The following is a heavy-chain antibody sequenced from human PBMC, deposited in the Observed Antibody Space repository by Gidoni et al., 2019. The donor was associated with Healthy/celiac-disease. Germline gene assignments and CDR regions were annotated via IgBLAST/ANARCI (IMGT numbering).Heavy chain of an antibody. Sequence: QVQLVESGGGVVQPGRSLRLSCAASGVTFSSYAMHWVRQAPGKGLEWVAVISYDGGNKYYADSVKGRFTISRDNSKNTLYLQMNSLRAEDTAVYYCARDGGPYTIFGVVIITDYYYGMDVWGQGTTVTVSS. J-gene: IGHJ6*02. CDR3: ARDGGPYTIFGVVIITDYYYGMDV. D-gene: IGHD3-3*01. CDR2: ISYDGGNK. V-gene: IGHV3-30-3*01. CDR1: GVTFSSYA.